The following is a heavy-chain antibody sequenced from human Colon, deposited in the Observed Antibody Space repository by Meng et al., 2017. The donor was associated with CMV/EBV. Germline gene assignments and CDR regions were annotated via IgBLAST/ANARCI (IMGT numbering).Heavy chain of an antibody. J-gene: IGHJ4*02. CDR3: ARAPGQMTPFEY. CDR1: GYTFSSYH. CDR2: INPTGGTT. V-gene: IGHV1-46*01. Sequence: CKASGYTFSSYHMHWVRQAPGQELEWMGIINPTGGTTHYAQRFQGRVTLTRDTSTSTVYMELRSLRSEDTAVYYCARAPGQMTPFEYWGQGSLVTVSS.